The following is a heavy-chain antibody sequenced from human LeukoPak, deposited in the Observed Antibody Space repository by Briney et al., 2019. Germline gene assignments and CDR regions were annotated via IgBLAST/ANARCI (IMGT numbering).Heavy chain of an antibody. CDR2: IKEDGTDK. V-gene: IGHV3-7*05. CDR1: GFTFSKSW. Sequence: PGGSLRLSCAASGFTFSKSWMSWVRQAPRKGLEWVANIKEDGTDKYYVDSVKGRFTISRDNAKDSLYLQMNSLRAEDTAVYYCVTGGYYFGNWGQGTLVTVSS. CDR3: VTGGYYFGN. D-gene: IGHD3-10*01. J-gene: IGHJ4*02.